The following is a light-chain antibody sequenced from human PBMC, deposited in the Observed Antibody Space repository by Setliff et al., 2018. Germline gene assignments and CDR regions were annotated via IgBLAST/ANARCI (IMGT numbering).Light chain of an antibody. J-gene: IGLJ1*01. CDR1: SSDVGAYNY. Sequence: QSVLTQPRSVSGSPGRSVTISCTGTSSDVGAYNYVSWYQQHPGKVPKLMIYDVRKRPSGVPDRFSGSKSGNTASLTISGLQAEDEADYYCCPYTGFSYVFGSGTKVTVL. CDR2: DVR. V-gene: IGLV2-11*01. CDR3: CPYTGFSYV.